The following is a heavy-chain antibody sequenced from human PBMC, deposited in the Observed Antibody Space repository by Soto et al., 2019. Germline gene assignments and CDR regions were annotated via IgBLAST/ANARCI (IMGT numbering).Heavy chain of an antibody. CDR1: GVTFSSYS. Sequence: GGSLRLSCGACGVTFSSYSMNWVRKDPGKGLEWVSYISSSSSTIYCADSVKGRFTISRDNARNSLYLQMNSLRDEDTAVYYCARDPYSSSWEGVYYGMDVWGQGTTVTVSS. D-gene: IGHD6-13*01. V-gene: IGHV3-48*02. CDR2: ISSSSSTI. J-gene: IGHJ6*02. CDR3: ARDPYSSSWEGVYYGMDV.